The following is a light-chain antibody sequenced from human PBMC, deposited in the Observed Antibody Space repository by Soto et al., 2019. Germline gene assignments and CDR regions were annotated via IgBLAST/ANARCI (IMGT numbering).Light chain of an antibody. V-gene: IGKV1-5*01. CDR2: DAS. Sequence: DIQMTQSPSTLSSSLGDRVTITCRASQSISIWLAWYQQKPGKAPDLLIYDASNLDSGVPSRFSGSGSGTEFTLTIISLQPDDFASYYCQQYDSSPITFGQGTRLEIK. CDR1: QSISIW. J-gene: IGKJ5*01. CDR3: QQYDSSPIT.